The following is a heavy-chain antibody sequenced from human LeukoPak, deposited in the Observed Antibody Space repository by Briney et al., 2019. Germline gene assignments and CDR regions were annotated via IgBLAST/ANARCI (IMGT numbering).Heavy chain of an antibody. J-gene: IGHJ4*02. V-gene: IGHV4-59*08. CDR3: ARHLNGGTHPLDN. Sequence: SETLSLTCTISGASMSGQHWSWIRQAPGKGLEWIAWIHYDGRTNYNPSLKSRLSLSVDTSTNQFSLSLNSVTAADTAVYFCARHLNGGTHPLDNWGPGIRVIVSP. CDR2: IHYDGRT. D-gene: IGHD2-8*01. CDR1: GASMSGQH.